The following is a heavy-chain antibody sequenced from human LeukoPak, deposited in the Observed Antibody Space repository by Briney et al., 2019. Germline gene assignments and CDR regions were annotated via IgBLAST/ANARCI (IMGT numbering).Heavy chain of an antibody. V-gene: IGHV3-7*01. CDR2: IKQDGSDK. Sequence: GGSLRLSCAVSGFTFSDYWMNWVRQAPGKGLEWVASIKQDGSDKSYVDSVKGRFTISRDNAKNSLYLQMSSLRVEDTAAYYCARDGTAAGLYFDLWGQGTLVTVSS. CDR1: GFTFSDYW. D-gene: IGHD6-13*01. CDR3: ARDGTAAGLYFDL. J-gene: IGHJ4*01.